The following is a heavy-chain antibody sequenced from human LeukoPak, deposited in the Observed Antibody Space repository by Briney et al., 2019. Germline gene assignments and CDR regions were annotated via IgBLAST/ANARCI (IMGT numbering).Heavy chain of an antibody. CDR1: GFNFNKYD. V-gene: IGHV3-23*01. CDR3: AKGGWLDD. D-gene: IGHD6-19*01. J-gene: IGHJ4*02. Sequence: GGSLRLSCAASGFNFNKYDMTWARQAPGKGLEWVSTITGRSDKTYYTDSVKGRFVTSRDNSKDTLYLQMNSPRAEDTALYYCAKGGWLDDLGQGALVTVSS. CDR2: ITGRSDKT.